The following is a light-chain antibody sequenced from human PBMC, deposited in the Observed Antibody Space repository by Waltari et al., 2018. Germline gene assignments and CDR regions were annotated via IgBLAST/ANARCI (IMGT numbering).Light chain of an antibody. Sequence: SYVLTQTPSVSLAPGQTAIITCGGDHIEIKRVHWYQLQPGQAPVLVMFYDSDRPPGMPDRFSGSNSGNTATLTISRVEDDDEADYFCQVWDDSNNSGVFGGGTKLTVL. CDR3: QVWDDSNNSGV. J-gene: IGLJ2*01. CDR2: YDS. V-gene: IGLV3-21*04. CDR1: HIEIKR.